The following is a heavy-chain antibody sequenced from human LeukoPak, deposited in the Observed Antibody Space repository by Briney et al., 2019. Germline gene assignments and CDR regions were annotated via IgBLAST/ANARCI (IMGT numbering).Heavy chain of an antibody. CDR1: GGSISSYY. J-gene: IGHJ5*02. V-gene: IGHV4-4*07. D-gene: IGHD1-26*01. CDR3: ARTYSGSWFSWFDP. CDR2: IYTSGST. Sequence: SETLSLTCTVSGGSISSYYWSWIRQPAGKGLEWIGRIYTSGSTNYNPSLKSRVTISVDTSKNQFSLKLSSVTAADTAVYYCARTYSGSWFSWFDPWGQGTLVTVSS.